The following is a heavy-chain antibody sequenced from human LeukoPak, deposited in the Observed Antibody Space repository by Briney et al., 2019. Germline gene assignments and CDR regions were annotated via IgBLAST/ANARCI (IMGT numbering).Heavy chain of an antibody. J-gene: IGHJ4*02. CDR1: GFTFSSYS. Sequence: PGGSLRLSCAASGFTFSSYSMNWVRQAPGKGPEWVSFIYSDNTHYSDSVKGRFTISRDNSKNTLYLQMNSLRAEDTAVYYCARRAGAYSHPYDYWGQGTLVTVSS. V-gene: IGHV3-53*01. CDR3: ARRAGAYSHPYDY. CDR2: IYSDNT. D-gene: IGHD4/OR15-4a*01.